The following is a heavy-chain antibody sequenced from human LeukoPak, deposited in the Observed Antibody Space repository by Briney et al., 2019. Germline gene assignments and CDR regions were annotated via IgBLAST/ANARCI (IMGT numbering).Heavy chain of an antibody. D-gene: IGHD2-2*01. CDR2: INPDTGAT. J-gene: IGHJ6*02. Sequence: ASVKVSFKASGYTFTGYYMHWVRQAPGQGLEWMGWINPDTGATDIAQKFQGRVTMTRDTSISAAYMELSRLRSDDTAVYYCTRDHCSYINCYEDYYYGMDVWGQGTTVTVSS. CDR1: GYTFTGYY. V-gene: IGHV1-2*02. CDR3: TRDHCSYINCYEDYYYGMDV.